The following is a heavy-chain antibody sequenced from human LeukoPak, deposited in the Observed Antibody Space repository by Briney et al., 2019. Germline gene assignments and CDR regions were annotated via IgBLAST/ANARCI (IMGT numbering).Heavy chain of an antibody. Sequence: GGSLRLSCAASGFTFSSYAMSWVRQAPGKGLEWVSSISGSSSYIYYADSMKGRFTISRGNAKNSLYLQMNSLRAEDTAVYYCARGSSNVAARNNWFDPWGQGTLVTVSS. V-gene: IGHV3-21*01. CDR1: GFTFSSYA. CDR2: ISGSSSYI. D-gene: IGHD6-6*01. CDR3: ARGSSNVAARNNWFDP. J-gene: IGHJ5*02.